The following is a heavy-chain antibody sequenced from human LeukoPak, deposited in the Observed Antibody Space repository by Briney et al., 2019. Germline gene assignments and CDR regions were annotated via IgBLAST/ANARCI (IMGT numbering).Heavy chain of an antibody. D-gene: IGHD6-19*01. CDR2: LSYNGVST. CDR3: AQVEGRGRTAGSGWYSTDS. Sequence: QTGGSLRLSCVASGFTFSTYTMAWVRQAPGKGLEWVSGLSYNGVSTYFADSVKGRFTVSRDSSKNTLFLHMNSLRADDTAVYYCAQVEGRGRTAGSGWYSTDSWGQGTLVTVSS. J-gene: IGHJ4*02. V-gene: IGHV3-23*01. CDR1: GFTFSTYT.